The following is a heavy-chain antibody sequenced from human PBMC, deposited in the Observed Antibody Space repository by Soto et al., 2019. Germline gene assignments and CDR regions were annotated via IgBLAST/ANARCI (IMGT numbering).Heavy chain of an antibody. CDR3: VKDLALMGDY. V-gene: IGHV3-30*18. D-gene: IGHD3-16*01. J-gene: IGHJ4*02. Sequence: QVHLVESGGGVVQPGTSLRLSCRASGFKFSDYGMDWVRQAPGKGLEWVSRVLYDGSKKYYADSVKGQITISRDNPRNTLNLQMDSLKAEDTGVYYCVKDLALMGDYWGQGIPVTVSS. CDR2: VLYDGSKK. CDR1: GFKFSDYG.